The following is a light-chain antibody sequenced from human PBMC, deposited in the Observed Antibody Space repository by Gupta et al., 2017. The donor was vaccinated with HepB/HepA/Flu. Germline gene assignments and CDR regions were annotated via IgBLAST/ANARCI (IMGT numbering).Light chain of an antibody. V-gene: IGKV3-11*01. CDR3: QQRNNWLT. CDR2: DAT. CDR1: QSVSNY. J-gene: IGKJ4*01. Sequence: EIVSTPSPATLSLSPGERATRSCRASQSVSNYLAWYQQKPGQAPRLLIYDATDRAPGIPARFSGSGSGTDFTLTISSLETEDFAVYYGQQRNNWLTFGGGTKVEMK.